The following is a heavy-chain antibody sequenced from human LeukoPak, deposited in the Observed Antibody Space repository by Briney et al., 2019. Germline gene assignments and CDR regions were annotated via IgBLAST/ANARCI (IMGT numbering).Heavy chain of an antibody. Sequence: SETLSLTCTVSGGSISSSSYYWGWIRQPPGKGLEWIGSIYYSGSTYYNPSLKSRVTISVDTSKNQFSLKLSSVTAADTAVYYCARVVVPDDNWFDPWGQGTLVTVSS. D-gene: IGHD2-2*01. J-gene: IGHJ5*02. CDR3: ARVVVPDDNWFDP. CDR2: IYYSGST. CDR1: GGSISSSSYY. V-gene: IGHV4-39*07.